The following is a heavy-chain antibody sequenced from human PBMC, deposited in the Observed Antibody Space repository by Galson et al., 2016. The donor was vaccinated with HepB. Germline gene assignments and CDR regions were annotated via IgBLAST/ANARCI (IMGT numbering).Heavy chain of an antibody. CDR1: GGSISSFF. J-gene: IGHJ4*02. D-gene: IGHD2-21*02. V-gene: IGHV4-59*01. CDR2: IYKTGNT. CDR3: ARGVTGTPYFDF. Sequence: ETLSLTCNVSGGSISSFFWSWVRQPPGKGLEWFGYIYKTGNTNSSPSLKRRVTVSVDTSKNPFSLEMRSMTAADTAIYYCARGVTGTPYFDFWGQGALVTVSS.